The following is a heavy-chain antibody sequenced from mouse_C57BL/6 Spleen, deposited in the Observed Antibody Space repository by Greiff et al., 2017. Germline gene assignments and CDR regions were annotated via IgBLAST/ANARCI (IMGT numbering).Heavy chain of an antibody. J-gene: IGHJ2*01. CDR1: GYTFTSYW. Sequence: VQLQQSGAELVKPGASVKLSCKASGYTFTSYWMHWVKQRPGQGLEWIGMIHPNSGSTNYNEKFKSKATLTVEKSSSTAYMQLSSLTSEDSAVYYCAREDWDRYFDYWGQGTTLTVSS. V-gene: IGHV1-64*01. CDR3: AREDWDRYFDY. CDR2: IHPNSGST. D-gene: IGHD4-1*01.